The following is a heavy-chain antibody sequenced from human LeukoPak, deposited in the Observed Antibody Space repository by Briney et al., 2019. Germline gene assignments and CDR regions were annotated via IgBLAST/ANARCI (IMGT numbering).Heavy chain of an antibody. CDR3: AKDGYSGYDYWIFRY. J-gene: IGHJ4*02. D-gene: IGHD5-12*01. Sequence: GGSLRLSCAASGFTFSSYAMSWVRQAPGKGLEWVSAISGSGGSTYYADSVKGRFTISRDNPKNTLYLQMNSLRAEDTAVYYCAKDGYSGYDYWIFRYWGQGTLVTVSS. V-gene: IGHV3-23*01. CDR2: ISGSGGST. CDR1: GFTFSSYA.